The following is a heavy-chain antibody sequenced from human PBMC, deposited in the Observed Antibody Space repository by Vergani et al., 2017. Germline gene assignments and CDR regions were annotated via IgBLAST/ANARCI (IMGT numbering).Heavy chain of an antibody. J-gene: IGHJ6*03. D-gene: IGHD2-2*01. CDR3: AREVVVVPAAIKCYYYYMDV. V-gene: IGHV6-1*01. CDR2: TYYRSKWYN. Sequence: QVQLQQSGPGLVKLSQTLSLTCAISGDSVSSNSAAWNWIRQSPSRGLEWLGRTYYRSKWYNDYAVSVKSRITINPDTSKNQFSLQLNSVTPEDTAVYYCAREVVVVPAAIKCYYYYMDVWGKGTTVTVSS. CDR1: GDSVSSNSAA.